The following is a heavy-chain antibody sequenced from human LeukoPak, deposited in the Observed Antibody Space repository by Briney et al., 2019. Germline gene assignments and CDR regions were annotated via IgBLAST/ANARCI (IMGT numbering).Heavy chain of an antibody. CDR2: IYYSGST. CDR3: ARARVAVAGIDY. CDR1: GGSFSGYY. V-gene: IGHV4-59*01. J-gene: IGHJ4*02. D-gene: IGHD6-19*01. Sequence: SETLSLTCAVYGGSFSGYYWSWIRQPPGKGLEWIGYIYYSGSTNYNPSLKSRVTISVDTSKNQFSLKLSSVTAADTAVYYCARARVAVAGIDYWGQGTLVTVSS.